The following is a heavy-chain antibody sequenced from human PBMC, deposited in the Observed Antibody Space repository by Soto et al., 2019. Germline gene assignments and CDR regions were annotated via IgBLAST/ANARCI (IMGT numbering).Heavy chain of an antibody. D-gene: IGHD6-19*01. CDR1: GYTFSSDG. J-gene: IGHJ4*02. V-gene: IGHV1-18*01. CDR3: ARVFERWLPPDY. Sequence: QVQLVQSGAEVRKPGASVRVSCKASGYTFSSDGIVWVRQAPGQGLEWMGWISGNNGDTNYAQKHEGRVAMTTDTSTNTDYEELRSLTSDDTAVYYCARVFERWLPPDYWGQGTLVTVSS. CDR2: ISGNNGDT.